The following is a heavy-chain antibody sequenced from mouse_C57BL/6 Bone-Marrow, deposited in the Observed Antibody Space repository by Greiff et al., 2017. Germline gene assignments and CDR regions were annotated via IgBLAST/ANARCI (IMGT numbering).Heavy chain of an antibody. CDR3: ARVPIYYDYDYAMDY. CDR2: INPYNGGT. D-gene: IGHD2-4*01. Sequence: VQLQQSGPVLVKPGASVKMSCKASGYTFTDYYMNWVKQSHGKSLEWIGVINPYNGGTSYNQKFKGKATLTVDKSSSTAYMELNSLTSEDSAVYYGARVPIYYDYDYAMDYWGQGTSVTVSS. V-gene: IGHV1-19*01. CDR1: GYTFTDYY. J-gene: IGHJ4*01.